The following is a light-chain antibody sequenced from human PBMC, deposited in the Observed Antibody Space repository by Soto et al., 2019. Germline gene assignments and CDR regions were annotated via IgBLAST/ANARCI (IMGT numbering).Light chain of an antibody. CDR2: GTS. Sequence: ETLMTQSPATLSLSPGERATIPCRASQIVRSHLAWYQQKPGQAPRLLIYGTSTRATGVPARFSGSGAGTELTLTISSLQSEDFAVYFCHQYNNWPPYTFGQGTKVDIK. CDR1: QIVRSH. V-gene: IGKV3-15*01. J-gene: IGKJ2*01. CDR3: HQYNNWPPYT.